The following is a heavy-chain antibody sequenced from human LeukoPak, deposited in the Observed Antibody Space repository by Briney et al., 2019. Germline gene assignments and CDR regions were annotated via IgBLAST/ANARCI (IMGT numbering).Heavy chain of an antibody. CDR3: ARYGLGDTFDI. D-gene: IGHD4-17*01. V-gene: IGHV3-7*01. CDR2: IKQDASET. J-gene: IGHJ3*02. CDR1: GFTFSSYW. Sequence: GGSLRLSCAAPGFTFSSYWMSWVRQAPGKGLEWMASIKQDASETRYVDSVKGRFTILRDNTETSLFLHMNSLRAEDTAVYYCARYGLGDTFDIWGHGTVVTVSS.